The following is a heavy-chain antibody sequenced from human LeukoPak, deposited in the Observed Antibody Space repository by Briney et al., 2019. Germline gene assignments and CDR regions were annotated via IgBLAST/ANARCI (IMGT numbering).Heavy chain of an antibody. J-gene: IGHJ6*02. D-gene: IGHD7-27*01. CDR2: MNPNSGNT. Sequence: ASVKVSCKASGYTFTSYDINWVRQATGQGLEWVGWMNPNSGNTGYAQKFQGRVTMTRNTSISTAYMELSSLRSEDTAVYYCARDGAPGYGMDVWGQGTTVTVSS. V-gene: IGHV1-8*01. CDR1: GYTFTSYD. CDR3: ARDGAPGYGMDV.